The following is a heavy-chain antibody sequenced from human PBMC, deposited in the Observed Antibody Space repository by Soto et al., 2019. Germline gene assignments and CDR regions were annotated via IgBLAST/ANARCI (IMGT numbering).Heavy chain of an antibody. D-gene: IGHD3-22*01. CDR3: AREYYYDSSGFDY. V-gene: IGHV4-59*12. CDR2: IYYSGST. Sequence: TSETLSLTCTVSGGSISSYYWSWIRHPPGKGLEWIGYIYYSGSTNYNPSLKSRVTISVDTSKNQFSLKLSSVTAADTAVYYCAREYYYDSSGFDYWGQGTLVTVSS. CDR1: GGSISSYY. J-gene: IGHJ4*02.